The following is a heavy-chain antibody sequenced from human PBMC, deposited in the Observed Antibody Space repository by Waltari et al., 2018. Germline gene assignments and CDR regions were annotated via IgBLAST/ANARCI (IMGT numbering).Heavy chain of an antibody. J-gene: IGHJ3*02. CDR2: IYYSGST. V-gene: IGHV4-59*01. CDR1: GGSISSYY. D-gene: IGHD3-22*01. CDR3: ARDAHYDSSGYYYSLGAFDI. Sequence: QVQLQESGPGLVKPSETLSLTCTVSGGSISSYYWSWIRQPPGKGLEWIGYIYYSGSTNYNPSLKSRVTISVDTSKNQCSLNLSSVTAADTAVYYCARDAHYDSSGYYYSLGAFDIWGQGTMVTVSS.